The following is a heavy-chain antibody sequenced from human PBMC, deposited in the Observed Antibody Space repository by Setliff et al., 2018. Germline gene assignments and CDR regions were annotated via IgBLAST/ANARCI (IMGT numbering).Heavy chain of an antibody. V-gene: IGHV4-59*13. CDR3: ARQRGNSGFLDF. J-gene: IGHJ4*02. CDR2: VYYDGTT. CDR1: DDSITSYY. D-gene: IGHD5-12*01. Sequence: PSETLSLTCSVSDDSITSYYWSWIRQPPGKGLEWLGYVYYDGTTHYNPSLKSRLTISVDTSNNQFSLRLTSVTAADAAVYYCARQRGNSGFLDFWGQGALVTVSS.